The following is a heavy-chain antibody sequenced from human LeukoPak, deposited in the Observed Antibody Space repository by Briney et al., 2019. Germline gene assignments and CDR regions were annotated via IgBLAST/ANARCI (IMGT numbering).Heavy chain of an antibody. CDR1: GFVVSSNY. CDR3: ANRDSSSWYFDY. Sequence: GGSLRLSCAASGFVVSSNYMSWVRQAPGKGLEWVSVIYSDGSTFYADSVKGRFTISRDNSKNTVYLQMNSLRAEDTAVYHCANRDSSSWYFDYWGQGTLVTVTS. D-gene: IGHD6-13*01. V-gene: IGHV3-53*01. J-gene: IGHJ4*02. CDR2: IYSDGST.